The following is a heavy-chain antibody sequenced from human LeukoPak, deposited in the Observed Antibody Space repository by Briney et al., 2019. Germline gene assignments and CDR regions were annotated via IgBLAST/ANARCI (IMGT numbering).Heavy chain of an antibody. J-gene: IGHJ6*03. V-gene: IGHV1-8*01. CDR3: ARVPSSSWYDPNYYYYYMDV. CDR1: GYTFTSYD. Sequence: ASVKVSCKASGYTFTSYDINWVRQATGQGLEWMGWMNPNSGNTGYAQKFQGRVTMTRNTSISTAYMELSSLRSEDTAVYYCARVPSSSWYDPNYYYYYMDVWGKGTTVTVSS. D-gene: IGHD6-13*01. CDR2: MNPNSGNT.